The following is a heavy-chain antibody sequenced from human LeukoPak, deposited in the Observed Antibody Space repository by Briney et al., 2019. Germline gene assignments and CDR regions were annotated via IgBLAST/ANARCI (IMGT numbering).Heavy chain of an antibody. Sequence: SSETLSLTCAVYSGSFSGYYWSWIRQPPGKGLEWIGEINHSGSTNYNPSLKSRVTISVDTSKNQFSLKLSSVTAADTAVYYCARGSRWLQFDYWGQGTLVTVSS. J-gene: IGHJ4*02. D-gene: IGHD5-24*01. CDR3: ARGSRWLQFDY. CDR2: INHSGST. CDR1: SGSFSGYY. V-gene: IGHV4-34*01.